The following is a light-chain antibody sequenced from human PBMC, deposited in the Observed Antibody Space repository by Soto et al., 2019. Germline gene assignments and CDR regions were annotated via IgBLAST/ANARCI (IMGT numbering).Light chain of an antibody. CDR2: GAS. V-gene: IGKV3-20*01. Sequence: EIVLTQSPGTLSLSPGERTPPPFRASQGGSSRYLAWYQQKPGQAPRLLIYGASSRATGIPDRFSGSGSGTDFTLTISRLEPEDFAVYYCQQYGSSPRTFGQGTKLEIK. J-gene: IGKJ2*01. CDR3: QQYGSSPRT. CDR1: QGGSSRY.